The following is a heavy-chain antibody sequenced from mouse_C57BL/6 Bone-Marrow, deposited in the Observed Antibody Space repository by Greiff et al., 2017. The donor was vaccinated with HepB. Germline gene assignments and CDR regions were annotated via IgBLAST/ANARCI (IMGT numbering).Heavy chain of an antibody. V-gene: IGHV1-4*01. D-gene: IGHD2-4*01. CDR3: SRLGMITTRVMDY. CDR2: INPSSGYT. Sequence: QVQLQQSGAELARPGASVKMSCKASGYTFTSYTMHWVKQRPGQGLEWIGYINPSSGYTKYNQKFKDKATLTADKSSSTAYMQLSSLTSEDSAVYYCSRLGMITTRVMDYWGQGTSVTVSS. CDR1: GYTFTSYT. J-gene: IGHJ4*01.